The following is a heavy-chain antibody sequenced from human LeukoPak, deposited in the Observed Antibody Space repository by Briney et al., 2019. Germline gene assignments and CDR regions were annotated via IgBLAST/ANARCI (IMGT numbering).Heavy chain of an antibody. CDR3: ARLTGGYGDYRSVTPY. J-gene: IGHJ4*02. V-gene: IGHV4-39*01. CDR1: GVSVSSSSYD. D-gene: IGHD4-17*01. Sequence: PSETLSLTCTVSGVSVSSSSYDWGGLRQPPGKGLEWIGSIYYSGSTYYNPSLKSRFTISVDTSKNQFSLKLSSVTAADTAVYYCARLTGGYGDYRSVTPYWGQGTLVTVSS. CDR2: IYYSGST.